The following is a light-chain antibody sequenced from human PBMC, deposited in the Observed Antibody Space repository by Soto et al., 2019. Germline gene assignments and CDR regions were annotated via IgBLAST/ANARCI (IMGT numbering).Light chain of an antibody. V-gene: IGKV1-39*01. CDR1: QSSSPY. J-gene: IGKJ1*01. CDR2: GAY. Sequence: DIQMPQSPSSLSASLGDIVTVTCRASQSSSPYLNWFQQSPGKAPKLLIYGAYTLQDGVPSRFRGSGSETEFTLTISSLHPEDFATYYCQQSFGAARTFGQRTRVDIK. CDR3: QQSFGAART.